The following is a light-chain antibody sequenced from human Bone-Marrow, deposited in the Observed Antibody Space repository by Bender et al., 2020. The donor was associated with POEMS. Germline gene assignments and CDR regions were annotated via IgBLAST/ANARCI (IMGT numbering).Light chain of an antibody. CDR3: QSYDSSLSGKVL. CDR2: DTD. CDR1: SSNIGSYY. Sequence: QPVLTQPPSVSAAPGQKVTISCSGSSSNIGSYYVYWYQQLPGTAPKLLIRDTDKRPSGIPDRFSGSKSGTSATLAINRLQAEDEADYFCQSYDSSLSGKVLFGGGTRLTVL. J-gene: IGLJ2*01. V-gene: IGLV1-51*01.